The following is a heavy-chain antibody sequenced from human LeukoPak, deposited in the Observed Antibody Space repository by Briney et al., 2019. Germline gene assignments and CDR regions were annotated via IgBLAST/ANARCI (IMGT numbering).Heavy chain of an antibody. D-gene: IGHD6-19*01. J-gene: IGHJ4*02. CDR3: ARAPYSSRGFDY. CDR2: IYHSGST. V-gene: IGHV4-30-2*01. Sequence: WIGYIYHSGSTYYNPSLKSRVTISVDRSKNQFSLKLSSVTAADTAVYYCARAPYSSRGFDYWGQGTLVTVSS.